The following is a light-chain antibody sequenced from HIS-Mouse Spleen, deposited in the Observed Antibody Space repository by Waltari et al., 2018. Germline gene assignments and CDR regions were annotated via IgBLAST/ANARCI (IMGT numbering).Light chain of an antibody. CDR1: QRVSSN. CDR3: QQYNNWPPVT. CDR2: GAS. J-gene: IGKJ5*01. V-gene: IGKV3-15*01. Sequence: EIVMTQSPATLSVSPGERATLSCRAIQRVSSNLACYQQKPGQAPRLLIYGASTRATGIPARFSGSGSGTEFTLTISSMQSEDFAVYYCQQYNNWPPVTFGQGTRLEIK.